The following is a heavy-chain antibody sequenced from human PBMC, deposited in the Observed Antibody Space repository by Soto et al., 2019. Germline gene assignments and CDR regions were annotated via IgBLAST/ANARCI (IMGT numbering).Heavy chain of an antibody. V-gene: IGHV4-61*01. CDR3: AADAYSYFDS. CDR1: GGSVRSDSYY. CDR2: IHDSGRT. Sequence: QVQLQESGPGLVKPSETLSLICTVSGGSVRSDSYYWSWMRQPPGRELEWLGYIHDSGRTDYNPSVKSRVTMTVGTSKDPFSLKLISVTAADTAVYYCAADAYSYFDSLGQGVLVPVSS. J-gene: IGHJ4*02. D-gene: IGHD5-18*01.